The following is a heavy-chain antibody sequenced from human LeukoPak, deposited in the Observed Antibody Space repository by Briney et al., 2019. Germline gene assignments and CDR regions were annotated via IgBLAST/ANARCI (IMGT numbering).Heavy chain of an antibody. CDR2: ISAYNGNT. D-gene: IGHD6-13*01. CDR3: ARESGYSSSWYYHYYYGMDV. J-gene: IGHJ6*02. Sequence: GASVKASCKASGYTFTSYGISWVRQAPGQGLEWMGWISAYNGNTNYAQKLQGRVTMTTDTSTSTAYMELRSLRSDDTAVYYCARESGYSSSWYYHYYYGMDVWGQGTTVTVSS. CDR1: GYTFTSYG. V-gene: IGHV1-18*01.